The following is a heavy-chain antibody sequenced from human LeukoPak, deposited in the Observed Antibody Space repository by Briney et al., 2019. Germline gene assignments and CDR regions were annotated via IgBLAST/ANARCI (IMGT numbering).Heavy chain of an antibody. D-gene: IGHD2-15*01. J-gene: IGHJ5*02. V-gene: IGHV5-51*01. CDR2: IYPGDSDT. Sequence: GASLKISCQGSGSTFTSYWIGWVRQMPGKGLEWMGIIYPGDSDTRYSPSFQGQVTISADKSISTAYLQWSSLKASDPAMYYCARVQVVVVAANWFDPWGQGTLVTVSS. CDR3: ARVQVVVVAANWFDP. CDR1: GSTFTSYW.